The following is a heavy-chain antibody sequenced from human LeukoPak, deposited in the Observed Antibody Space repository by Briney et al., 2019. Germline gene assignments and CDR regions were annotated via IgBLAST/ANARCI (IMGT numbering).Heavy chain of an antibody. V-gene: IGHV3-74*01. CDR3: ARDSAAYYYYYYMDV. Sequence: GGSLRLSCAASGFTFSSYGMSWVRQAPGKGLEWVSRINSDGSSTSYADSVKGRFTISRDNAKNTLYLQMNSLRAEDTAVYYCARDSAAYYYYYYMDVWGKGTTVTISS. CDR2: INSDGSST. CDR1: GFTFSSYG. J-gene: IGHJ6*03. D-gene: IGHD2-15*01.